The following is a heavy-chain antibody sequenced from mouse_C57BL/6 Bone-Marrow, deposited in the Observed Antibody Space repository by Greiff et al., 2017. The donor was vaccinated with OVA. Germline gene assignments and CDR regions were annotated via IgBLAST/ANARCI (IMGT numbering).Heavy chain of an antibody. CDR3: APRIFITTVATGYFDV. D-gene: IGHD1-1*01. CDR1: GYTFTSYW. CDR2: IHPSDSDT. V-gene: IGHV1-74*01. Sequence: QVQLQQPGADLVKPGASVKVSCKASGYTFTSYWMHWVKQRPGQGLEWIGRIHPSDSDTNYNQKFKGKATLTVDKSSSTAYMQLSSLTSEDSAVYYCAPRIFITTVATGYFDVWGTGTTVTVSS. J-gene: IGHJ1*03.